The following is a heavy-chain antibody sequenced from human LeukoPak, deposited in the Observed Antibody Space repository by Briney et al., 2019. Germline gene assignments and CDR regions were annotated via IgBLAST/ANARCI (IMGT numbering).Heavy chain of an antibody. CDR2: ISGSGGST. V-gene: IGHV3-23*01. J-gene: IGHJ4*02. CDR1: GFTFSSYA. Sequence: GGSLRLSCAASGFTFSSYAMSWVRQAPGKGLEWVSAISGSGGSTYYADSVKGRFTISRDNSKNTLYLQMNSLRAEDTAVYYCAKVVKIVEATNVDYWGQGTLVTVSS. CDR3: AKVVKIVEATNVDY. D-gene: IGHD1-26*01.